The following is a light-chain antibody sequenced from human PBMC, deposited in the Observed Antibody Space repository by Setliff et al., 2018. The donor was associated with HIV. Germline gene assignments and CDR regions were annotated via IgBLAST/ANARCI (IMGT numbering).Light chain of an antibody. CDR1: SSNIGNNY. Sequence: QSVLTQPPSVSAAPGQKVTISCSGSSSNIGNNYVSWYQQLPGTAPKLLIYDNDKRPSGIPDRFSGSRSGTSATLGITGLQTGDEADYYCGTWDSSLSAGVVGGGTK. CDR2: DND. CDR3: GTWDSSLSAGV. V-gene: IGLV1-51*01. J-gene: IGLJ2*01.